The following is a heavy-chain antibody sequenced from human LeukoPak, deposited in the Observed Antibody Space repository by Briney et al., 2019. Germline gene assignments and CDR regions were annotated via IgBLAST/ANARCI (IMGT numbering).Heavy chain of an antibody. CDR1: GFTFSSYG. CDR2: IRYDGSNQ. CDR3: AKGHDYGDSSFDY. Sequence: GGSLRLSCAASGFTFSSYGLHWVRQAPGKGLEWVTFIRYDGSNQYYADSVKGRFAISRDNSKNTLFLQMKSLRAEDTAVYYCAKGHDYGDSSFDYWGQGTLVTVSS. J-gene: IGHJ4*02. D-gene: IGHD4-17*01. V-gene: IGHV3-30*02.